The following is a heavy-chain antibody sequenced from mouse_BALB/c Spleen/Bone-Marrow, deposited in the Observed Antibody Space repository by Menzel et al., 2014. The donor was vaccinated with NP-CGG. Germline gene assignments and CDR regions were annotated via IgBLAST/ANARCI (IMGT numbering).Heavy chain of an antibody. V-gene: IGHV1S34*01. D-gene: IGHD2-3*01. CDR2: ISCYNGAT. CDR1: GYSFTGYY. Sequence: LVKTGASVKISCKASGYSFTGYYMHWAKQSHGKSLEWIGYISCYNGATSYNQKFKGKATFTVDTSSNTAYMQFNSLTSEDSAVYYCARGDGYYVDFDYWGQGTTLTVSS. CDR3: ARGDGYYVDFDY. J-gene: IGHJ2*01.